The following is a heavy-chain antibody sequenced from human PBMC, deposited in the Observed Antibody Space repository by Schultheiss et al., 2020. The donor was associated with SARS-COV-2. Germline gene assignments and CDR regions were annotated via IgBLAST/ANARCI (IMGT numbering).Heavy chain of an antibody. CDR3: ASERKDYYDSSVHNEY. Sequence: GGSLRLSCKASGYTFTSYGISWVRQAPGQGLEWMGRIIPILGIANYAQKFQGRVTITADKSTSTAYMELSSLRSEDTAVYYCASERKDYYDSSVHNEYWGQGTLVTVSS. V-gene: IGHV1-69*04. J-gene: IGHJ4*02. CDR1: GYTFTSYG. D-gene: IGHD3-22*01. CDR2: IIPILGIA.